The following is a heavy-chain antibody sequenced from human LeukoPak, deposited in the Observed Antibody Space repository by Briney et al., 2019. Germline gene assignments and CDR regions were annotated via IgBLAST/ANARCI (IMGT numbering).Heavy chain of an antibody. CDR1: GYTFSKFG. CDR2: ISAYNGDT. D-gene: IGHD2-2*01. V-gene: IGHV1-18*01. CDR3: ARESLRPA. Sequence: ASVKVSCTASGYTFSKFGISSVSQAPRQRLEWMGWISAYNGDTNCAQEFQGRITMTIDTSTNTAYMELRSLKSDDTAVYYCARESLRPAWGQGTLVTVSS. J-gene: IGHJ4*02.